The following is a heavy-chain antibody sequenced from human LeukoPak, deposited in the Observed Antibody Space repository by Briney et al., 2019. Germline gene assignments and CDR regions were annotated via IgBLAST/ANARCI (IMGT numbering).Heavy chain of an antibody. CDR3: ARDYYYGLDV. CDR1: GFTFSSYA. V-gene: IGHV3-30-3*01. J-gene: IGHJ6*02. Sequence: GGSLRLSCAASGFTFSSYAMSWVRQAPGKGLEWVAVISYDGSNKYYADSVKGRFTISRDNSKNTLYLQKNSLRAEDTDVYYCARDYYYGLDVWGQGTTVTVSS. CDR2: ISYDGSNK.